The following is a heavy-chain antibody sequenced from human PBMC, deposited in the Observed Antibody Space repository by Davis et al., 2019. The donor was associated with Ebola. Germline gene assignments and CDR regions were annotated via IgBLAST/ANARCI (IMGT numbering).Heavy chain of an antibody. D-gene: IGHD3-3*01. CDR2: INHSGST. J-gene: IGHJ6*02. Sequence: SQTLSLTCAVYGGSFSGYYWSWIRQPPGKGLEWIGEINHSGSTNYNPSLKSRVTISVDTSKNQFSLKLSSVTAADTAVYYCARGVLRFLEYGMDVWGQGTTVTVSS. CDR3: ARGVLRFLEYGMDV. V-gene: IGHV4-34*01. CDR1: GGSFSGYY.